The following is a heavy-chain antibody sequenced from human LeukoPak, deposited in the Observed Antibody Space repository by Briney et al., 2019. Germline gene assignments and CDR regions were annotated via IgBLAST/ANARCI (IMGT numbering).Heavy chain of an antibody. D-gene: IGHD2-2*02. J-gene: IGHJ4*02. CDR3: ARPLGYCSSTSCYRAGFDY. Sequence: SVEVSCKASGGTFSSYAISWVRQAPGQGLEWMGGTIPIFGTANYAQKFQGRVTITADESTSTAYMELSSLRSEDTAVYYCARPLGYCSSTSCYRAGFDYWGQGTLVTVSS. V-gene: IGHV1-69*01. CDR2: TIPIFGTA. CDR1: GGTFSSYA.